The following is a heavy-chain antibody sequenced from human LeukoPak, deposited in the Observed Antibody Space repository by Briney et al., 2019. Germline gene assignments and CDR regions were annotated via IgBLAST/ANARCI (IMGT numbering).Heavy chain of an antibody. CDR1: GYSISSGYY. Sequence: SETLSLTCTVSGYSISSGYYWGWIRQPPGRGLEWIGYIYYSGSTNYNPSLKSRVTISLDTSKSQFSLELSSVTAADTAVYYCARHGIVDSSRKYHFDYWGQGTLVTVSS. CDR3: ARHGIVDSSRKYHFDY. D-gene: IGHD6-13*01. V-gene: IGHV4-38-2*02. J-gene: IGHJ4*02. CDR2: IYYSGST.